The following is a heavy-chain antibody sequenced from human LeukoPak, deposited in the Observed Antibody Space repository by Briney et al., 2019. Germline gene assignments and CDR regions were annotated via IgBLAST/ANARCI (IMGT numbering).Heavy chain of an antibody. CDR1: GDSVSSNSAA. D-gene: IGHD3-22*01. CDR3: ARDKYSSGWKYYYDSVPDLGWFDP. V-gene: IGHV6-1*01. Sequence: PSQTLSLTCAISGDSVSSNSAAWNWIRQSPSRGLEWLGRTYYRSKWYNDYAVSVKSRITINPDTSKNQFSLQLNSVTPEDTAVYYCARDKYSSGWKYYYDSVPDLGWFDPWGQGTLVTVSP. CDR2: TYYRSKWYN. J-gene: IGHJ5*02.